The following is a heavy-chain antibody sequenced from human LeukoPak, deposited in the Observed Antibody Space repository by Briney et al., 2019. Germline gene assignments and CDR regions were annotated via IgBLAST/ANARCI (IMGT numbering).Heavy chain of an antibody. CDR1: GFTFSSYA. Sequence: GGSLRLSCAASGFTFSSYAMHWVRQAPGKGLEWVAVISYDGSNKYYADSVKGRFTISRDNSKNTLYLQMNSLRAEDTAVYTCTSCYIGEYYFDYWGQGTLVTVSS. CDR3: TSCYIGEYYFDY. D-gene: IGHD2-2*02. J-gene: IGHJ4*02. CDR2: ISYDGSNK. V-gene: IGHV3-30-3*01.